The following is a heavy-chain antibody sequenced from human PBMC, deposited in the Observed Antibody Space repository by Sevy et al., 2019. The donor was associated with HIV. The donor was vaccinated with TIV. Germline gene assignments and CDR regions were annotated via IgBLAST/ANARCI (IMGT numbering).Heavy chain of an antibody. CDR3: ARDDGFDY. V-gene: IGHV3-30-3*01. D-gene: IGHD4-17*01. CDR1: GFTFSSYA. J-gene: IGHJ4*02. CDR2: ISYDGSNK. Sequence: GGSLRLSCAASGFTFSSYAMHWVRQAPGKGLEWVAVISYDGSNKYYADSVKGRFTISRDNSKNTLYLKMNSLRAEETAGYYCARDDGFDYWGQGTLVTVSS.